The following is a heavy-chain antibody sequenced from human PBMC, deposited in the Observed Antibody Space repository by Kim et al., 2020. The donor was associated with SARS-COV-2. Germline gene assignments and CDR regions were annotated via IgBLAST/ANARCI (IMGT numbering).Heavy chain of an antibody. J-gene: IGHJ4*02. CDR3: AREKACSSTSCYVFDY. D-gene: IGHD2-2*01. CDR2: ISSSSSYI. Sequence: GGSLRLSCAASGFTFSSYSMNWVRQAPGKGLEWVSSISSSSSYIYYADSVKGRFTISRDNAKNSLYLQMNSLRAEDTAVYYCAREKACSSTSCYVFDYWGQGTLVTVSS. CDR1: GFTFSSYS. V-gene: IGHV3-21*01.